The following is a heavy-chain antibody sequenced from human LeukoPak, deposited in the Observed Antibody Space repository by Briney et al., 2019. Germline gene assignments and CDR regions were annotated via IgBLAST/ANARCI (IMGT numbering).Heavy chain of an antibody. CDR3: AKDPGVARFGELWNYLDP. V-gene: IGHV3-23*01. CDR1: GFTFSSYA. Sequence: PGGSLRLSCAASGFTFSSYAISWVRQAPGKGLEWVSATSGSGGNTYYADSVKGRFTISRDNSKKTLYLQLSRLRAEDTAVYYCAKDPGVARFGELWNYLDPWGQGTLFTVSS. D-gene: IGHD3-10*01. CDR2: TSGSGGNT. J-gene: IGHJ5*02.